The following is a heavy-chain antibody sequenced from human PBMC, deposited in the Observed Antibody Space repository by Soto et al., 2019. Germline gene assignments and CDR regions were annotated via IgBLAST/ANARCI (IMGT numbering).Heavy chain of an antibody. CDR2: INAASGNT. D-gene: IGHD3-16*02. J-gene: IGHJ4*02. CDR1: GYTFTNYV. Sequence: ASVKVSCKASGYTFTNYVMYWVRQAPGQSLEWVGWINAASGNTKYSQKFQDRVTLTRDTSATTVFMEMSSLGLEDTAVYFCARGRASFHFGNWGQGTPVTVSS. CDR3: ARGRASFHFGN. V-gene: IGHV1-3*01.